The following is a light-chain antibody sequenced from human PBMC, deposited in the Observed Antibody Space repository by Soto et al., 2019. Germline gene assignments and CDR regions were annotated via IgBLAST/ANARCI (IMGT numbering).Light chain of an antibody. CDR2: DAS. CDR1: QIVGRDY. J-gene: IGKJ5*01. V-gene: IGKV3-20*01. Sequence: DIALTQSPGTLSLSPGERATLSCRASQIVGRDYLAWYQQKPGQAPRLLIYDASSRATGIPDRFSGSGSGRDFTLTIIRLEPADFAVYYCQQYASPPITFGPGTRLEIK. CDR3: QQYASPPIT.